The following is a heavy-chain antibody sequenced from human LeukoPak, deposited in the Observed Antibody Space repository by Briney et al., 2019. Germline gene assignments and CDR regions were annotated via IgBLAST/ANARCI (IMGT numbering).Heavy chain of an antibody. D-gene: IGHD3-9*01. CDR1: GFTFSDYY. J-gene: IGHJ3*02. CDR3: ARGFPGVRNDILKGPDAFDI. CDR2: ISSSGSTI. Sequence: PGGSLRLSCAASGFTFSDYYMSWIRQAPGKGLEWVSYISSSGSTIYYADSVKGRFTISRDNAKNSLYLQMNSLRAEDTAVYYCARGFPGVRNDILKGPDAFDIWGQGTMVTVSS. V-gene: IGHV3-11*01.